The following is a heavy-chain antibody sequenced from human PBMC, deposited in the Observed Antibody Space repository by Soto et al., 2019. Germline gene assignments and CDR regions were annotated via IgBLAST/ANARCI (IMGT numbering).Heavy chain of an antibody. CDR1: GFTFSNAW. V-gene: IGHV3-15*01. J-gene: IGHJ4*02. D-gene: IGHD7-27*01. CDR3: TTSPPNWGLDFDY. Sequence: GGSLRLSCAASGFTFSNAWMSWVRQAPGKGLEWVGRIKSKTDGGTTDYAAPVKGRFTISRDDSKNTLYLQMNSLKTEDTAVYYCTTSPPNWGLDFDYWGQGTLVTVSS. CDR2: IKSKTDGGTT.